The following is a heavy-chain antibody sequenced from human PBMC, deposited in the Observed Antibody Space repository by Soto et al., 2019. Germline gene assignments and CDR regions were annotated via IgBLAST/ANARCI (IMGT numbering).Heavy chain of an antibody. CDR3: AKGVYNWNDEGVDY. CDR1: GFTFSSCA. CDR2: ISGSGVSA. D-gene: IGHD1-1*01. V-gene: IGHV3-23*01. J-gene: IGHJ4*02. Sequence: EVRLLESGGGLVQPGGSLRLSCAASGFTFSSCAMSWVRQTAGKGLEWVSGISGSGVSAFYADSVKGRFTISRDNSKNTVYLQRNSLRAEDTAVYYCAKGVYNWNDEGVDYWGQGTLVTVSS.